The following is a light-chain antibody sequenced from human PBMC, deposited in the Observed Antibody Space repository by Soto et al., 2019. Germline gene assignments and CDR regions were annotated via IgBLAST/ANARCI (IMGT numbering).Light chain of an antibody. CDR3: QQRSDWPWT. Sequence: EIVLTQSPATLSLSPGERGTLSCRASESVTDYLAWYQQKPGQAPRLLVYDVSYRAAGIPTRFSGGGSGTDFTLTISNVEPEDFAVYFCQQRSDWPWTYGQGTQV. CDR1: ESVTDY. V-gene: IGKV3-11*01. CDR2: DVS. J-gene: IGKJ1*01.